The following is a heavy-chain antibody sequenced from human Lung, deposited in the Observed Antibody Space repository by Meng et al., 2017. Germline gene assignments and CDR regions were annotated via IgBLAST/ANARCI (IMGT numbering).Heavy chain of an antibody. J-gene: IGHJ4*02. Sequence: SETLSLTCTVSGGSISSSNYYWGWIRQPPGKGLEWIGSMHYSGSTYYNPSLKSRVTILVDTSKNQFSLKLSSVTAADTAVYYCAREMTSAYFSDSWGQGTLVTVSS. CDR3: AREMTSAYFSDS. D-gene: IGHD3-22*01. V-gene: IGHV4-39*07. CDR2: MHYSGST. CDR1: GGSISSSNYY.